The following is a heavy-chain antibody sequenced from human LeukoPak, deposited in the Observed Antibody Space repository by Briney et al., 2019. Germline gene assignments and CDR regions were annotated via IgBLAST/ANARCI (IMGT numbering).Heavy chain of an antibody. CDR3: ARGPNSNWSGLDF. D-gene: IGHD6-6*01. CDR1: GFTFSSYS. Sequence: GGSLRLSCAASGFTFSSYSMTWARQLPGKGLVWVSRISPTGSTTSYADSVKGRFTVSRDNAKNTLYLQVNNLRAEDTAVYYCARGPNSNWSGLDFWGQGTLLTVSS. V-gene: IGHV3-74*01. J-gene: IGHJ4*02. CDR2: ISPTGSTT.